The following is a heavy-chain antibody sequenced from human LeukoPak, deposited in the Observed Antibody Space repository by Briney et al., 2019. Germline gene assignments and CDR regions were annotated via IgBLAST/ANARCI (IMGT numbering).Heavy chain of an antibody. J-gene: IGHJ4*02. CDR3: ARGYCSGGSCYGGDY. Sequence: PGGSLRLSCAASGFSFSSYGMNWVRQAPGRGLEWVAVISNDGRNKYYADSVKGRFTISRDNAKNSLYLLMNSLRAEDTAIYYCARGYCSGGSCYGGDYWGQGTLVTVSS. D-gene: IGHD2-15*01. CDR2: ISNDGRNK. CDR1: GFSFSSYG. V-gene: IGHV3-30*03.